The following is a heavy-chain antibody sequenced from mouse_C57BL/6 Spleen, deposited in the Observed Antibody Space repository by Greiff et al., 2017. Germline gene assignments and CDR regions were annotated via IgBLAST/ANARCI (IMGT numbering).Heavy chain of an antibody. J-gene: IGHJ3*01. D-gene: IGHD4-1*01. V-gene: IGHV3-6*01. CDR3: ARDPLTGWFAY. Sequence: VQLKESGPGLVKPSQSLSLTCSVTGYSITSGYYWNWIRQFPGNKLEWMGYISYDGSNNYNPSLKNRISITRDTSKNQFFLKLNSVTTEDTATYYCARDPLTGWFAYWGQGTLVTVSA. CDR2: ISYDGSN. CDR1: GYSITSGYY.